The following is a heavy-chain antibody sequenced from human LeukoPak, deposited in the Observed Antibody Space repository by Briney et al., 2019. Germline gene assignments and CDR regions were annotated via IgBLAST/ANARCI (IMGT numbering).Heavy chain of an antibody. CDR3: ARDGEYVVGATEMDY. D-gene: IGHD1-26*01. J-gene: IGHJ4*02. CDR2: INSDGSAT. Sequence: GGSLRLSCAASGFPFSSYWMHWVRQVPGKGLLWVSRINSDGSATIYADSVRGRSTISRDNAKNTLYLQMNSLRAEDTAVYYCARDGEYVVGATEMDYWGQGTLVTVSS. V-gene: IGHV3-74*01. CDR1: GFPFSSYW.